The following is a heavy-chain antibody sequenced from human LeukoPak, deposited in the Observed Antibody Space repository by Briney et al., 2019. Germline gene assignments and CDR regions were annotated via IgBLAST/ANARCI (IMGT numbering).Heavy chain of an antibody. V-gene: IGHV1-8*01. CDR3: ARSPYYYDSSGYFDNY. CDR1: GYTFTSYD. D-gene: IGHD3-22*01. Sequence: EASVKVSCKASGYTFTSYDINWVRLATGQGLEWMGWMNPNSGNTGYAQKFQGRVTMTRNTSISTAYMELSSLRSEDTAVYYCARSPYYYDSSGYFDNYWGQGTLVTVSS. J-gene: IGHJ4*02. CDR2: MNPNSGNT.